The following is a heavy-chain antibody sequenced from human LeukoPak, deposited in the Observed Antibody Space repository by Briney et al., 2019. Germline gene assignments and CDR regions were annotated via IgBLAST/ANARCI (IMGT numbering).Heavy chain of an antibody. D-gene: IGHD3-22*01. J-gene: IGHJ4*02. CDR1: GGSISSGSYY. CDR2: IYTSGST. Sequence: SQTLSLTCTVSGGSISSGSYYWSWIRQPAGKGLEWIGRIYTSGSTNYNASLKSRVTISVDTSKNQFSLKLNSVTAADTAVYYCARLSAYYYDSSGYYRGFDYWGQGTLVTVSS. CDR3: ARLSAYYYDSSGYYRGFDY. V-gene: IGHV4-61*02.